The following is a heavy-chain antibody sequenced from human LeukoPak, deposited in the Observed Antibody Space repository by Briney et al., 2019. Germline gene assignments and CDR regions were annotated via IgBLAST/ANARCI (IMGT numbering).Heavy chain of an antibody. V-gene: IGHV3-20*04. D-gene: IGHD3-22*01. CDR3: ARGFYYDSSGYPGDY. J-gene: IGHJ4*02. CDR1: GFTFDDHG. CDR2: INWNGGST. Sequence: PGGSLRLSCTASGFTFDDHGMNWVRQAPGKGLEWVSGINWNGGSTGYAASVKGRFTISRANSKNSLYLQMNSLRAEDTAFYYCARGFYYDSSGYPGDYWGQGTLVTVSS.